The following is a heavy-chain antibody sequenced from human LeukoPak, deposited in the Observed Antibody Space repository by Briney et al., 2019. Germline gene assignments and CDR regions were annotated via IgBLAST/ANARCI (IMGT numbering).Heavy chain of an antibody. Sequence: PGRSLRLSCAASGFTFSSYGMHWVRQAPGKGLEWVAIIWCDGSNKYYADSVKGRFTISRDNSKNTLYLQMNSLRTEDTAVYYCAKEAAVAGVGYNWFDPWGQGTLVTVSS. CDR3: AKEAAVAGVGYNWFDP. CDR2: IWCDGSNK. V-gene: IGHV3-33*06. J-gene: IGHJ5*02. CDR1: GFTFSSYG. D-gene: IGHD6-19*01.